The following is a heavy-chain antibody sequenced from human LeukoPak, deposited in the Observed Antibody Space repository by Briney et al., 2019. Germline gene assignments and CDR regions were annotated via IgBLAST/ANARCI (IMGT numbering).Heavy chain of an antibody. CDR1: GFTFSSYW. Sequence: GGSLRLSCAASGFTFSSYWMHWVRQAPGKGLVWVSRINSDGSSTNYADSVRGRFTISRDNAKNTVYLQMNSLRAEDTALYYCTRDVGSGWVHLDYWGQGTPVTVSS. V-gene: IGHV3-74*01. J-gene: IGHJ4*02. CDR3: TRDVGSGWVHLDY. D-gene: IGHD6-19*01. CDR2: INSDGSST.